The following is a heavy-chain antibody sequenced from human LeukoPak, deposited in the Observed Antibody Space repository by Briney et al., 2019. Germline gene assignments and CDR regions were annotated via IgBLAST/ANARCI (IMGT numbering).Heavy chain of an antibody. Sequence: SETLSLTCTVSGGSISSGSYYWSWIRQPAGKGLEWIGRIYTSGSTNYNPSLKSRVTISVDTSKNQFSLKLSSVTAADTAVYYCARHSLSGGGTVSVAGTGFDYWGQGTLVTVSS. CDR2: IYTSGST. D-gene: IGHD6-19*01. CDR1: GGSISSGSYY. J-gene: IGHJ4*02. CDR3: ARHSLSGGGTVSVAGTGFDY. V-gene: IGHV4-61*02.